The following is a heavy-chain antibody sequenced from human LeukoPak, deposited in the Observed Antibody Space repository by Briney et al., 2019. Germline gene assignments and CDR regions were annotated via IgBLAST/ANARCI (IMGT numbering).Heavy chain of an antibody. CDR2: IYYSGST. J-gene: IGHJ4*02. CDR3: ARHALPGYSSSWFDY. V-gene: IGHV4-59*08. Sequence: SETLSLTRTVSGGSISSYYWSWIRQPPGKGLEWIGYIYYSGSTNYNPSLKSRVTISVDTSKNQFSLKLSSVTAADTAVYYCARHALPGYSSSWFDYWGQGTLVTVSS. D-gene: IGHD6-13*01. CDR1: GGSISSYY.